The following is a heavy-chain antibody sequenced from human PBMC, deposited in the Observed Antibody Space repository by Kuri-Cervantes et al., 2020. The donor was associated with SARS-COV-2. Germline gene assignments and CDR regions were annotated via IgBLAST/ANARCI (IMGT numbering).Heavy chain of an antibody. CDR2: INWNGGST. V-gene: IGHV3-20*04. CDR3: ARVRAARISFDAFAI. Sequence: GASLKISWAASGFTFDDYGMSWVRQAPGKGLEWVSGINWNGGSTGYADSVKGRFTISRDNAKNTLYLQMNSLRAEDTAVYYCARVRAARISFDAFAIWGQGTMVTVSS. D-gene: IGHD6-6*01. J-gene: IGHJ3*02. CDR1: GFTFDDYG.